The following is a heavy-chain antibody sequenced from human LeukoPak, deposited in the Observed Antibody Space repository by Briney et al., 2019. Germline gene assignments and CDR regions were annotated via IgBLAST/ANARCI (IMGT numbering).Heavy chain of an antibody. V-gene: IGHV3-21*01. D-gene: IGHD3-10*01. CDR1: GFSFSSYS. J-gene: IGHJ5*01. CDR2: ISSSSSYI. CDR3: ARNNWFGEFENWFDS. Sequence: GGSLRLSCTASGFSFSSYSMNWVRQAPGKGLEWVSSISSSSSYIYYGDSMKGRFTISRDNAKNSLYLQMNSLGAEDTAVYYCARNNWFGEFENWFDSWGQGTLVTVSS.